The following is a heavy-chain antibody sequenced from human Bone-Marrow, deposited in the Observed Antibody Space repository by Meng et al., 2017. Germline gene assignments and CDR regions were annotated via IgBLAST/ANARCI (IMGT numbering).Heavy chain of an antibody. V-gene: IGHV4-34*01. J-gene: IGHJ4*02. CDR1: GGSFSGYY. Sequence: QGQLQQWGAGLLNPWEPLPLTCAVYGGSFSGYYWSWIRQHPGKGLEWIGEINHSGSTNYNPSLKSRVTISVDTSKNQFSLKLSSVTAADTAVYYCARVPSLRARYYYGSGSYQTDFDYWGQGTLVTVSS. CDR3: ARVPSLRARYYYGSGSYQTDFDY. D-gene: IGHD3-10*01. CDR2: INHSGST.